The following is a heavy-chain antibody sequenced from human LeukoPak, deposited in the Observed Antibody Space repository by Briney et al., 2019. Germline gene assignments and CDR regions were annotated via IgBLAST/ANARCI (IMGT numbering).Heavy chain of an antibody. D-gene: IGHD6-13*01. Sequence: GGSLRLSCAASGFNFNTYSMNWVRQAPGKGLEWVSSISSSSSYIYYADSVKGRFTISRDNAKNSLYLQMNSLRAEDTAVYYCARDLNWGIAAAGLDYWGQGTLVTVSS. CDR1: GFNFNTYS. V-gene: IGHV3-21*01. CDR3: ARDLNWGIAAAGLDY. J-gene: IGHJ4*02. CDR2: ISSSSSYI.